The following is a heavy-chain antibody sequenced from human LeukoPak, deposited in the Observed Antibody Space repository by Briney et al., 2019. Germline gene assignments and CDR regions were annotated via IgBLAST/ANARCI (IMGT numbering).Heavy chain of an antibody. D-gene: IGHD6-6*01. V-gene: IGHV3-23*01. J-gene: IGHJ6*02. CDR1: GFTFSSSA. CDR3: AKDKATIAARLNGLDV. CDR2: MSGGAGYT. Sequence: HAGGSLRLSCAASGFTFSSSAMTWVRQAPGKGLEWVAVMSGGAGYTNYADSVKGRFTVSRDNSKDTLYLQMNSLRVEDTAVYYCAKDKATIAARLNGLDVWGQGTTVTVSS.